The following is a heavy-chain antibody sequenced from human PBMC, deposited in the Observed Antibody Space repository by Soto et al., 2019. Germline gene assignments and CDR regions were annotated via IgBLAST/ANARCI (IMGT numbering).Heavy chain of an antibody. CDR3: ARGISSTWYFYFDY. Sequence: SETLSLTCTVSGGSISSGGYYRSWIRQHPAKGLAWIGYIYYSGSTYYNPSLKSRASISVDTSKNQFSLKLSSVTAAYTAVYYCARGISSTWYFYFDYLGQGTLVTFSS. V-gene: IGHV4-31*03. CDR2: IYYSGST. CDR1: GGSISSGGYY. D-gene: IGHD6-13*01. J-gene: IGHJ4*02.